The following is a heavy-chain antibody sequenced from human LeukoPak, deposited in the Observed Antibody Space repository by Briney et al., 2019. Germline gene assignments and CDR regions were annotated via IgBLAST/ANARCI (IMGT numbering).Heavy chain of an antibody. CDR3: ARDLSYSLSTYGMDV. J-gene: IGHJ6*02. D-gene: IGHD1-26*01. CDR1: GFTFSSYW. V-gene: IGHV3-7*01. Sequence: GGSLRLSCAASGFTFSSYWMSWVRQAPGKGLEWVANIEQDGSEKYYVDSVKGRFTISRDNAKNSLYLQMNSLRAEDTAVYYCARDLSYSLSTYGMDVWGQGTTVTVSS. CDR2: IEQDGSEK.